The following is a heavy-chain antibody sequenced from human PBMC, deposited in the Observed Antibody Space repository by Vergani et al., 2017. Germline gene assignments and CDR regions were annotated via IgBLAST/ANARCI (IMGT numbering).Heavy chain of an antibody. CDR1: GGTFSSYA. CDR2: IIPIFGTA. V-gene: IGHV1-69*18. CDR3: ARDPTPQTYYDSSGYYYFFDY. D-gene: IGHD3-22*01. J-gene: IGHJ4*02. Sequence: QVQLVQSGAEVMKPGSSVKVSCKASGGTFSSYAISWVRQAPGQGLEWMGRIIPIFGTANYAQKFQGRVTITADESTSTAYMELSSLRSEDTAVYYCARDPTPQTYYDSSGYYYFFDYWGQGTLVTVSS.